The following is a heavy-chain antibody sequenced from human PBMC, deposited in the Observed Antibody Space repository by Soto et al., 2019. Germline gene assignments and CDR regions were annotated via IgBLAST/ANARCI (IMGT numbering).Heavy chain of an antibody. J-gene: IGHJ5*02. CDR1: GGSISSYY. V-gene: IGHV4-59*01. Sequence: PSETLSLTCTVSGGSISSYYWSWIRQPPGKGLEWIGYIYYSGSTNYNPSLKSRVTISVDTSKNQFSLKLSSVTAADTAVYYCARGVLRFLEWMNWIDPWGQGTLVTVSS. D-gene: IGHD3-3*01. CDR2: IYYSGST. CDR3: ARGVLRFLEWMNWIDP.